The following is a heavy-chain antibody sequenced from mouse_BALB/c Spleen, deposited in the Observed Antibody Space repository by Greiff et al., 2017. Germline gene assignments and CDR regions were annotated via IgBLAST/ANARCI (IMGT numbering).Heavy chain of an antibody. CDR1: GYSITSDYA. CDR2: ISYSGST. J-gene: IGHJ2*01. D-gene: IGHD1-1*01. CDR3: ARSGYYYGSSYENYFDY. Sequence: EVQLQQSGPGLVKPSQSLSLTCTVTGYSITSDYAWNWIRQFPGNKLEWMGYISYSGSTSYNPSLKSRISITRDTSKNQFFLQLNSVTTEDTATYYCARSGYYYGSSYENYFDYWGQGTTLTVSS. V-gene: IGHV3-2*02.